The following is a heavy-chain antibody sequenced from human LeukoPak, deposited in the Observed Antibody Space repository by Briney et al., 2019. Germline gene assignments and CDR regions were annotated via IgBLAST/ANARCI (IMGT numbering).Heavy chain of an antibody. CDR3: ARYSGSYSEDDDAFDI. J-gene: IGHJ3*02. V-gene: IGHV4-39*07. Sequence: SETLSLTCTVSGGSIRSSSYYWVWIRQPPGKGLEWVGTIYYSGTTNYNPSLKSRVTISVDTSKNQFSLKLSSVTAADTAVYYCARYSGSYSEDDDAFDIWGQGTMVTVSS. CDR1: GGSIRSSSYY. D-gene: IGHD1-26*01. CDR2: IYYSGTT.